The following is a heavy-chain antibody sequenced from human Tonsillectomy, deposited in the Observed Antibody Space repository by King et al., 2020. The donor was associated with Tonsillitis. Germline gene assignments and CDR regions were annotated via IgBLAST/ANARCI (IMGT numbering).Heavy chain of an antibody. D-gene: IGHD2-15*01. CDR2: ISTSSSYI. Sequence: VQLVESGGGLVKPGGSLRLSCAASGFTFSTYSMNWVRQAPGKGLEWVSSISTSSSYIYYADSVKGRFTISRDDSKNSLYLQMNSLRAEDTAVYYCARIAIYCSCGNCYTDELDYWGQGTLVTVSS. CDR1: GFTFSTYS. V-gene: IGHV3-21*01. J-gene: IGHJ4*02. CDR3: ARIAIYCSCGNCYTDELDY.